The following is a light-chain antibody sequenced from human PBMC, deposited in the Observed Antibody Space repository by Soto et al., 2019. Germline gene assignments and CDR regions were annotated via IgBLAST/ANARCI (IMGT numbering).Light chain of an antibody. CDR2: DAS. V-gene: IGKV3-11*01. CDR3: HQRSNWPLT. Sequence: EIVLTQSPGTLSLSPGESATLSCRASQGIGRYLAWFQQKPGQPPRLLIYDASTRATGIPGRFSGSGSGTDFTLTSSSLEPEDFAVYYWHQRSNWPLTFGPGTKVEI. J-gene: IGKJ3*01. CDR1: QGIGRY.